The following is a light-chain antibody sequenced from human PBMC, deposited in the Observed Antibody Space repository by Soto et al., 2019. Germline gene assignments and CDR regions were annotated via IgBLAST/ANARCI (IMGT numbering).Light chain of an antibody. J-gene: IGKJ5*01. V-gene: IGKV3-11*01. Sequence: EIVLTQSPATLSLSPGESATLSCRATRSVSSYLAWYQQKPGQAPRLLIYDASSRPTDIPARLSGSGSGTDFTLTSSSLEPEDFALYYCQQRSNWPITFGQGTRLEIK. CDR2: DAS. CDR3: QQRSNWPIT. CDR1: RSVSSY.